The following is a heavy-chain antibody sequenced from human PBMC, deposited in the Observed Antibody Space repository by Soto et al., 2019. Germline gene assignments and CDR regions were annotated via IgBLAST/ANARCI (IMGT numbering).Heavy chain of an antibody. Sequence: SQTLSLTCAISGDSVSSNSAALNLIMQSPSRGLEWLGRTYYRSKWYNDYAVSVKSRITINPDTSKNQFSLQLNSVTPEDTAVYYCAGEAWGIAAAGSAWFDPWGQGTLVTVSS. J-gene: IGHJ5*02. D-gene: IGHD6-13*01. CDR3: AGEAWGIAAAGSAWFDP. CDR1: GDSVSSNSAA. V-gene: IGHV6-1*01. CDR2: TYYRSKWYN.